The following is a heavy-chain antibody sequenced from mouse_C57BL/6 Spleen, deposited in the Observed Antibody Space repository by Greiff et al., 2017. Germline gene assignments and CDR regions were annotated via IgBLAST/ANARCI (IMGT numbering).Heavy chain of an antibody. Sequence: EVKLQESGGGLVQPGGSMKLSCAASGFTFSDAWMDWVRQSPEKGLEWVADIRNKANNHATYYAESVKGRFTISRDDSKSSVYLQMNSLRAEDTGIYYCTRIYYEGAYWGQGTLVTVSA. CDR2: IRNKANNHAT. V-gene: IGHV6-6*01. J-gene: IGHJ3*01. CDR1: GFTFSDAW. CDR3: TRIYYEGAY. D-gene: IGHD2-4*01.